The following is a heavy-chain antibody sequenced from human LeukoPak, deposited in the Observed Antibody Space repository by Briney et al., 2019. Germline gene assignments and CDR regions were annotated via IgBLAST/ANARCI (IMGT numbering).Heavy chain of an antibody. CDR3: ATRLYYYDSSGYAFDI. D-gene: IGHD3-22*01. CDR2: FDPEDGET. CDR1: GYTLTELS. J-gene: IGHJ3*02. V-gene: IGHV1-24*01. Sequence: ASVKVSCKVSGYTLTELSMHWVRQAPGKGLEWMGGFDPEDGETIYAQKFRGRVTMTEDTSTDTAYMELSSLRSEDTAAYYYATRLYYYDSSGYAFDIWGQGTMDAVSS.